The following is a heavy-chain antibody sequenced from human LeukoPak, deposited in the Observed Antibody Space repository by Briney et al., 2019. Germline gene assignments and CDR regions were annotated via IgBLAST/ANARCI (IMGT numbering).Heavy chain of an antibody. CDR1: GITFSSYS. CDR3: ARGGLSIMGY. D-gene: IGHD2/OR15-2a*01. Sequence: GGSLRLSCGASGITFSSYSMNWVRQAPGKGLEWVSYISSSGSTKYYADSVKSRFTISRDNARNSLYLQMNSLRAEDTAVYFCARGGLSIMGYWGQGTLVTVSS. J-gene: IGHJ4*02. V-gene: IGHV3-48*01. CDR2: ISSSGSTK.